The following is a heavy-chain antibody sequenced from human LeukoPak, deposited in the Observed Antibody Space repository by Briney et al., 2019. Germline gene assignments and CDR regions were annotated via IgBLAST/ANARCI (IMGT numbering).Heavy chain of an antibody. Sequence: PSETLSPTCTVSGGSISNYYWSWIRQPPGMGLEWIGNIYYSGSTNYNPSLKSRVTISVETSKNQFSLKLSSVTAADTAVYYCARRTDSGSWYFDLWGRGTLVTDSS. V-gene: IGHV4-59*01. CDR3: ARRTDSGSWYFDL. J-gene: IGHJ2*01. CDR1: GGSISNYY. D-gene: IGHD6-6*01. CDR2: IYYSGST.